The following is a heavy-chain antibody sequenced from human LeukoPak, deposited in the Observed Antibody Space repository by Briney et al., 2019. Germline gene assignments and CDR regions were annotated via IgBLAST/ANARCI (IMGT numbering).Heavy chain of an antibody. V-gene: IGHV3-23*01. CDR2: ISASGGST. J-gene: IGHJ1*01. CDR1: GFSFSSYA. CDR3: AKDRQWIQLWLDSSSGEAFQH. D-gene: IGHD5-18*01. Sequence: GGSLRLSCAASGFSFSSYAMSWVRQAPGKGLEWVSGISASGGSTYYADSVKGRFTISRDHSNNTLYLQMNSLRAEDTAVYYCAKDRQWIQLWLDSSSGEAFQHWGQGTLVTVSS.